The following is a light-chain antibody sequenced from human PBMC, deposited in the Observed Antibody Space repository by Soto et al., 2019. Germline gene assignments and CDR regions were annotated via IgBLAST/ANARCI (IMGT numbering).Light chain of an antibody. CDR1: QSISSY. CDR2: GAS. CDR3: QQSYSIPCT. J-gene: IGKJ2*02. V-gene: IGKV1-39*01. Sequence: DIQMTQSPSSLSASVGDRVTITCRASQSISSYLNWYQQKPGKAPNLLIYGASSLQSGVPSRFSGSGSVTDFTLTISSLQPEDFATYYCQQSYSIPCTFGQGTKLEIK.